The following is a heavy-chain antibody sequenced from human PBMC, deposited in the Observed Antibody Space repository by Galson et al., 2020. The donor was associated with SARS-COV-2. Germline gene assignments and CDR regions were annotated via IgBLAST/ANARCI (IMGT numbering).Heavy chain of an antibody. J-gene: IGHJ4*02. CDR1: GFTFSSYS. Sequence: GGSLRLSCAASGFTFSSYSMNWVRQAPGKGLEWVSSISSSSSYIYYADSVKGRFTISRDNAKNSLYLQMNSLRAEDTAVYYCARPPRAFHCSSTSCFLDYFDYWGQGTLVTVSS. CDR3: ARPPRAFHCSSTSCFLDYFDY. D-gene: IGHD2-2*01. V-gene: IGHV3-21*01. CDR2: ISSSSSYI.